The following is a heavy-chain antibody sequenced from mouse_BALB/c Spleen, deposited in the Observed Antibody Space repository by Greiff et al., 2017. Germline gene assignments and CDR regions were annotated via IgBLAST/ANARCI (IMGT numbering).Heavy chain of an antibody. V-gene: IGHV14-3*02. J-gene: IGHJ2*01. Sequence: VHVKQSGAELVKPGASVKLSCTASGFNIKDTYMHWVKQRPEQGLEWIGRIDPANGNTKYDPKFQGKATITADTSSNTAYLQLSSLTSEDTAVYYCASYSMGYFDYWGQGTTLTVSS. CDR1: GFNIKDTY. D-gene: IGHD1-1*02. CDR2: IDPANGNT. CDR3: ASYSMGYFDY.